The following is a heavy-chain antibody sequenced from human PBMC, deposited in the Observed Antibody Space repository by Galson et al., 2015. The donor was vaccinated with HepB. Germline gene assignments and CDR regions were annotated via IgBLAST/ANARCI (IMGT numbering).Heavy chain of an antibody. J-gene: IGHJ5*02. D-gene: IGHD3-22*01. Sequence: SVKVSCKASGGTFSSYAISWVRQAPGQGLEWMGGIIPILGIANYAQKFQGRVTITADKSTSTAYMELSSLRSEDTAVYYCARDPHDKLPKDRNWFDPWGQGTLVTVSS. CDR2: IIPILGIA. CDR1: GGTFSSYA. V-gene: IGHV1-69*10. CDR3: ARDPHDKLPKDRNWFDP.